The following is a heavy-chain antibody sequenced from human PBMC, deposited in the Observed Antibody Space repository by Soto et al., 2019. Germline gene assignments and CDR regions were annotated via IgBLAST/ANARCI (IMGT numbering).Heavy chain of an antibody. D-gene: IGHD2-8*02. CDR1: VFTFSSYS. Sequence: PWWSLRLSCSASVFTFSSYSMNWVRQAPGKGLEWVGRIKSKTDGGTTDYAAPVKGRFTISRDDSKNTLYLQMNSLKTEDTAVYYCTTDPPGHWGQGTLVTVSS. CDR3: TTDPPGH. J-gene: IGHJ4*02. V-gene: IGHV3-15*01. CDR2: IKSKTDGGTT.